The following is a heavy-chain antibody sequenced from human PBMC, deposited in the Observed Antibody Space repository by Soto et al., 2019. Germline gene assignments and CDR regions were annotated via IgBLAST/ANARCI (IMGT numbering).Heavy chain of an antibody. CDR3: ARGRYGGYHNYFDY. J-gene: IGHJ4*02. Sequence: GGSLRLSCAASGFTFSSYAMHWVRQAPGKGLEWVAVISYDGSNKYYADSVKGRFTISRDNSKNTLYLQMNSLRAEDTAVYYCARGRYGGYHNYFDYWGQGTLVTVSS. CDR1: GFTFSSYA. D-gene: IGHD5-12*01. CDR2: ISYDGSNK. V-gene: IGHV3-30-3*01.